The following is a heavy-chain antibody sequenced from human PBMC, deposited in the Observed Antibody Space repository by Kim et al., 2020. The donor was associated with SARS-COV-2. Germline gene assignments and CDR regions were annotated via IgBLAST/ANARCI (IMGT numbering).Heavy chain of an antibody. CDR3: ARVASYYYGMDV. V-gene: IGHV3-33*01. Sequence: KYYADSVKGRFTNARDKSKNTLYLEMNSLRAEDTAVYYCARVASYYYGMDVWGQGTTVTVSS. J-gene: IGHJ6*02. CDR2: K.